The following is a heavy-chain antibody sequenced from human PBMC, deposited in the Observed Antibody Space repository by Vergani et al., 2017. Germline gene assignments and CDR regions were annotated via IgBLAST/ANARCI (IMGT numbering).Heavy chain of an antibody. Sequence: QVQLQESGPGLVKPSETLSLTCTVSGGSISSYYWSWIRQPPGKGLEWIGYIYYSGSTNYNPSLNSGVTISVDTSKNQFSLKLSSVTAADTAVYYCARQGGRYSGSYYGYWGQGTLVTVSS. CDR3: ARQGGRYSGSYYGY. D-gene: IGHD1-26*01. J-gene: IGHJ4*02. CDR2: IYYSGST. V-gene: IGHV4-59*08. CDR1: GGSISSYY.